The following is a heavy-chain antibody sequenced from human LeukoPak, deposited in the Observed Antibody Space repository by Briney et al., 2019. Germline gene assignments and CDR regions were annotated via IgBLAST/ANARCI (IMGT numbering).Heavy chain of an antibody. J-gene: IGHJ3*02. CDR3: ARDASRGTWDAFDI. V-gene: IGHV4-59*01. CDR1: GGSIGSYY. CDR2: IYYSGST. Sequence: SETLSLTCTVSGGSIGSYYWSWIRQPPGKGLEWIAYIYYSGSTNYNPSLKSRDTIAVDTSKNQFSLKLSSVTAADTAVHYCARDASRGTWDAFDIWGQGSMVTVSS.